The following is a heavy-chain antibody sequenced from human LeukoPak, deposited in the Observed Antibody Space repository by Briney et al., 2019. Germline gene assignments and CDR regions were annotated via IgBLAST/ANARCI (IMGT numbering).Heavy chain of an antibody. J-gene: IGHJ5*02. CDR1: GGSISSYY. CDR3: ARDILHGSGDSNWFDP. V-gene: IGHV4-4*07. Sequence: SETLSLTFTLTGGSISSYYWSWIRKPAGKELEWIGRIYTSGSTNYNPSLKSRVTMSVDTSKNQFSLKLSSVTAADTAVYYCARDILHGSGDSNWFDPWGQGTLVTVSS. D-gene: IGHD3-10*01. CDR2: IYTSGST.